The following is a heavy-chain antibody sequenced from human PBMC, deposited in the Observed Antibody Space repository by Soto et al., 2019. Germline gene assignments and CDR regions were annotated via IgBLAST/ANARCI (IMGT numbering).Heavy chain of an antibody. CDR2: ISGSGGST. CDR3: AKVYDDYGGGFDY. D-gene: IGHD4-17*01. J-gene: IGHJ4*02. CDR1: GFTFSSYA. V-gene: IGHV3-23*01. Sequence: EVQLLESGGGLVQPGGSLRLSCSASGFTFSSYAMSWVRQAPGKGLEWVSAISGSGGSTYYADSVKGLFTISRDNSKNTLYLQMNSLRAEDTAVYYCAKVYDDYGGGFDYWGQGTLVTVSS.